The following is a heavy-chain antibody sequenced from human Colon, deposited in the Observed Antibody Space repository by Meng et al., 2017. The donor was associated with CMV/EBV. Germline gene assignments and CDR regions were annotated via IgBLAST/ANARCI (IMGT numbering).Heavy chain of an antibody. Sequence: SETLSLTCTVSGGSINDYYWSWIRQSPGKGLEWIGYIYYSGATRYNPSLESRVSISIDTSRKHFSLKMTSVTAADTAMYYGARDNGDYYYGMDVWGQGTPVTVSS. CDR3: ARDNGDYYYGMDV. CDR2: IYYSGAT. J-gene: IGHJ6*02. D-gene: IGHD4-17*01. CDR1: GGSINDYY. V-gene: IGHV4-59*01.